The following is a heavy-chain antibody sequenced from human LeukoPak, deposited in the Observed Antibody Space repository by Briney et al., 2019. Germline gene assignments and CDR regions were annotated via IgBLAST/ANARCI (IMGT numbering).Heavy chain of an antibody. CDR2: IYTSGST. Sequence: SQTLSLTCTVSGGSISSGSYYWSWIRQPAGKGLEWIGRIYTSGSTNYNPSLKSRVTISVDTSKNQFSLKLSSVTAADTAVYYCARASAAGFSYYFDYWGQGTLVTVSP. D-gene: IGHD6-13*01. CDR1: GGSISSGSYY. CDR3: ARASAAGFSYYFDY. V-gene: IGHV4-61*02. J-gene: IGHJ4*02.